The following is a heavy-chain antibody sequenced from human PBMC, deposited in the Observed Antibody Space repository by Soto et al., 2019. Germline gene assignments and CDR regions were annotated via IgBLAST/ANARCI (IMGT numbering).Heavy chain of an antibody. V-gene: IGHV3-48*01. J-gene: IGHJ4*02. CDR1: GFIFSEYK. Sequence: VGSLRLSCAASGFIFSEYKMNWVRQAPGKGLEWISHISAGGSTIYNADSVKGLFTISRKKENNFMFQQMNSLRAEDTAVSYCESDGQLFGGSNVIGFDSWGQGTLVTVSS. D-gene: IGHD3-16*01. CDR3: ESDGQLFGGSNVIGFDS. CDR2: ISAGGSTI.